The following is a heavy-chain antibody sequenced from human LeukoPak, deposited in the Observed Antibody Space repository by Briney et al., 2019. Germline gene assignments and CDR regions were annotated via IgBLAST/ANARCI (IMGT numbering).Heavy chain of an antibody. V-gene: IGHV3-74*01. Sequence: GGSLRLSCAASGFTFSSYWMHWVRQAPGKGLVWVSRINSDGSSRFYADSVKGRFTISRDNAKNTLYLQMNSLRAEDTAVYYCARVIAARERAWFGELRLYYYSYIDVWGKGTTVTISS. D-gene: IGHD3-10*01. CDR3: ARVIAARERAWFGELRLYYYSYIDV. CDR2: INSDGSSR. CDR1: GFTFSSYW. J-gene: IGHJ6*03.